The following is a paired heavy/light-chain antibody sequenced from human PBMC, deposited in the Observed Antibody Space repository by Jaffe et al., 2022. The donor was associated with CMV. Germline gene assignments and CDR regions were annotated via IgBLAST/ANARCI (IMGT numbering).Light chain of an antibody. Sequence: EIVLTQSPATLSLSPGERATLSCRASQSVSSYLAWYQQKPGQAPRLLIYDASNRATGIPARFSGSGSGTDFTLTISSLEPEDFAVYYCQQRSNWRGFTFGPGTKVDIK. CDR1: QSVSSY. V-gene: IGKV3-11*01. J-gene: IGKJ3*01. CDR3: QQRSNWRGFT. CDR2: DAS.
Heavy chain of an antibody. D-gene: IGHD3-9*01. CDR3: ARDVRYFDWLSGGAFDI. Sequence: EVQLVESGGGLVKPGGSLRLSCAASGFTFSSYSMNWVRQAPGKGLEWVSSISSSSSYIYYADSVKGRFTISRDNAKNSLYLQMNSLRAEDTAVYYCARDVRYFDWLSGGAFDIWGQGTMVTVSS. CDR2: ISSSSSYI. CDR1: GFTFSSYS. V-gene: IGHV3-21*01. J-gene: IGHJ3*02.